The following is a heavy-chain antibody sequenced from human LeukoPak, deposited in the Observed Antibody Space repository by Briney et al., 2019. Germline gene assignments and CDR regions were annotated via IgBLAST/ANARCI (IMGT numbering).Heavy chain of an antibody. V-gene: IGHV3-30*18. CDR2: ISNDGSTK. CDR3: AKGGSSYPMDYIFDF. Sequence: PGGSLRLSCAASGFTFSSYGMHWVRQAPGKGLEWVAVISNDGSTKKYADSVKGRFTISRDNSKNTLYVQMNSLRADDAAVYYCAKGGSSYPMDYIFDFWGQGTLVTVSS. CDR1: GFTFSSYG. D-gene: IGHD3-16*02. J-gene: IGHJ4*02.